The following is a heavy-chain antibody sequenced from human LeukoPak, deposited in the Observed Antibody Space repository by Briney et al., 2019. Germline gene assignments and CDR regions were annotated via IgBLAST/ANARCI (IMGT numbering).Heavy chain of an antibody. D-gene: IGHD3-3*01. CDR1: GFTFSSYA. V-gene: IGHV3-30-3*01. J-gene: IGHJ6*02. Sequence: TGGSLRLSCAASGFTFSSYAMHWVRQAPGKGLEWVAVISYDGSNKYYADSVKGRFTISRDNSKNTLYLQMNSLRAEDTAVYYCAREKPRFLYYGMDVWGQGTTVTVSS. CDR3: AREKPRFLYYGMDV. CDR2: ISYDGSNK.